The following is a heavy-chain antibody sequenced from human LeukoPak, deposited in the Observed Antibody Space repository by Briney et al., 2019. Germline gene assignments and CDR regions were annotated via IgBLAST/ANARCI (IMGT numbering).Heavy chain of an antibody. CDR1: GFTFSSYS. CDR2: ISSSSSYI. D-gene: IGHD2-2*01. CDR3: ARDGAVVPAVPEYFQH. Sequence: GGSLRLSCAASGFTFSSYSMNWVRQAPGKGLEWVSSISSSSSYIYYADSVKGRFTISRDNAKNSLYLQMNSLRAEDTAVYYCARDGAVVPAVPEYFQHWGQGTLVAVSS. J-gene: IGHJ1*01. V-gene: IGHV3-21*01.